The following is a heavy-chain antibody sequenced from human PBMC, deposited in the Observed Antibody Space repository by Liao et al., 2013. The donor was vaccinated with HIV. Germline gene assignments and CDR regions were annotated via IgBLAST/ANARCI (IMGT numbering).Heavy chain of an antibody. CDR1: GGSINNYY. D-gene: IGHD6-19*01. CDR2: IDGSGST. J-gene: IGHJ6*03. V-gene: IGHV4-59*10. CDR3: ARLRLATNIYHYYYIDV. Sequence: QVQLQQWGAGLLKPSETLSLTCSVSGGSINNYYWTWIRQTAGKGLEWIGRIDGSGSTNYNPSLKSRVTMSVDTSKNQFSLSLTSVTAADTAVFFXARLRLATNIYHYYYIDVWGKGTTVTVSS.